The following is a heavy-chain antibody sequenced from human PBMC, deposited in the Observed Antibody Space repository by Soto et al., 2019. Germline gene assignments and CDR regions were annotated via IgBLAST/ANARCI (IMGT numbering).Heavy chain of an antibody. Sequence: GGSLRLSCAASGFTFSSYSMNWVRQAPGKGLEWVSAISSSSGSIYYADSVKGRFTISRDNAKNSLYLQMNSLRAEDTAVYYCAKDLKGGGKTTVTNWGQGPLVTVSS. V-gene: IGHV3-21*04. CDR1: GFTFSSYS. D-gene: IGHD4-17*01. J-gene: IGHJ4*02. CDR3: AKDLKGGGKTTVTN. CDR2: ISSSSGSI.